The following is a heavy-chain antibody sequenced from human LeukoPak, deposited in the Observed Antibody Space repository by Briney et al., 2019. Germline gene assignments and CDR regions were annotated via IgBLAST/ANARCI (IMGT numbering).Heavy chain of an antibody. J-gene: IGHJ4*02. V-gene: IGHV3-23*01. Sequence: PGGSLRLSCAASGFTFSSYAMNWARQAPGKGLEWVSGTGSTGVSTFYADSVKGRFTVSRDNSKNTLSLQMNSPRAEDTAVYYCAKDPGVVPAHYFDYWGQGTLVTVSS. CDR1: GFTFSSYA. CDR3: AKDPGVVPAHYFDY. CDR2: TGSTGVST. D-gene: IGHD2-2*01.